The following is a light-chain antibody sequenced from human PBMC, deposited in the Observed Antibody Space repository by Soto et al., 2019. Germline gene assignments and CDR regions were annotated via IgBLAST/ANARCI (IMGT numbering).Light chain of an antibody. Sequence: DIQLTQSPATLSLSLGDRATITCRASQSISSWLAWYQQKPGKAPRLLIYDASSLGSGVPSRFSGSGSGTEFTLTISSLQPDEDATYYCRQYNGYSAKAFGQGTKVDIK. CDR1: QSISSW. J-gene: IGKJ1*01. CDR2: DAS. CDR3: RQYNGYSAKA. V-gene: IGKV1-5*01.